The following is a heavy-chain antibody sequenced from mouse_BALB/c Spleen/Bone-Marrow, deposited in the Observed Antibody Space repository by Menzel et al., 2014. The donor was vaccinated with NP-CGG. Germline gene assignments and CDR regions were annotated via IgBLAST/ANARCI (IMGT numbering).Heavy chain of an antibody. J-gene: IGHJ2*01. D-gene: IGHD2-3*01. Sequence: EVKLVESGGGLVQPGGSLKLSCAASGFDFSRFWMSWVRQAPGKGLEWIGEINPDSSTINYTPSLKDRFIISRDNAKNTLYLQMNQVRSEDTALYYCARLGYYGHFAYCGQGTTLTVSS. V-gene: IGHV4-1*02. CDR3: ARLGYYGHFAY. CDR1: GFDFSRFW. CDR2: INPDSSTI.